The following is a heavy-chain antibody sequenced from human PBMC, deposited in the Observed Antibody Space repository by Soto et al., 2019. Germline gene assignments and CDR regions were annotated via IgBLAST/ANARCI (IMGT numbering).Heavy chain of an antibody. Sequence: ASVKVSCKASGYPFSDNQIHWLRRAPRQGLEWMGRINPKSDDTNYAQKFQGRVTMTRDTSIDTAYLELTGLTSDDTATYYCARKHSLDYIRWGLDPWGQGTLVTVSS. CDR3: ARKHSLDYIRWGLDP. D-gene: IGHD4-4*01. CDR2: INPKSDDT. V-gene: IGHV1-2*02. CDR1: GYPFSDNQ. J-gene: IGHJ5*02.